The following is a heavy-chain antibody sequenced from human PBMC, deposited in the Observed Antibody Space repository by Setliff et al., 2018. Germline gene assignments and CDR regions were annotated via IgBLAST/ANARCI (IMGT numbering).Heavy chain of an antibody. J-gene: IGHJ6*02. CDR1: GFSLGSYE. CDR2: ISSSGTDM. D-gene: IGHD6-19*01. CDR3: ARDVVSGWYRRNNYFGMDV. Sequence: PGGSLRLSCAASGFSLGSYEFNWVRQAPGKGLEWVSYISSSGTDMYYVDSVKGRFNISRDNAKNSLYLQMNSLRVEDTAVYYFARDVVSGWYRRNNYFGMDVWGQGTTVTVSS. V-gene: IGHV3-48*03.